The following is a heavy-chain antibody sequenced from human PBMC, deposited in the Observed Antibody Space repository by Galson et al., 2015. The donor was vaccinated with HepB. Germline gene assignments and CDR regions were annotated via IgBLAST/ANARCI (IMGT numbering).Heavy chain of an antibody. D-gene: IGHD3-10*01. CDR2: IKSKTDGGTT. V-gene: IGHV3-15*01. J-gene: IGHJ4*02. Sequence: SLRLSCAASGFTFSNAWMSWVRQAPGKGLEWVGRIKSKTDGGTTDYAAPVKGRFTISRDDSKNTLYLQMNSLKTEDTAVYYCTTDGPIPIYGSGSYPFDYWGQGTLVAVSS. CDR1: GFTFSNAW. CDR3: TTDGPIPIYGSGSYPFDY.